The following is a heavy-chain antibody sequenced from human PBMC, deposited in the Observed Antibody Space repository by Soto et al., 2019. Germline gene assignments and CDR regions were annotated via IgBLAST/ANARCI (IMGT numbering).Heavy chain of an antibody. CDR3: ATRADIVVVRNDAFDI. V-gene: IGHV5-51*01. Sequence: PGESLKISCKGSGYSFTSYWIGWVRQMPGKGLEWMGIIYPGDSDTRYSPSFQGQVTISADKSISTAYLQWSSLKASDTALYYCATRADIVVVRNDAFDIWGQGTMVTVSS. CDR2: IYPGDSDT. CDR1: GYSFTSYW. J-gene: IGHJ3*02. D-gene: IGHD2-21*01.